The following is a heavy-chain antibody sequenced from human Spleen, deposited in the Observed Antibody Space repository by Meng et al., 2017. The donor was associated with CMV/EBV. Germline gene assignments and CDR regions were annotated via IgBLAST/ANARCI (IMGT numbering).Heavy chain of an antibody. CDR1: GGTFNSFA. CDR3: ARAWRVTAAMDV. Sequence: SVKVSCKAFGGTFNSFAINWVRQAPGQGLEWMGVIIPVLADTNYAQKFQDRVTITADKSTSTAYMELRSLRSEDTAVYYCARAWRVTAAMDVWGQETTVTVSS. J-gene: IGHJ6*02. CDR2: IIPVLADT. D-gene: IGHD4-11*01. V-gene: IGHV1-69*10.